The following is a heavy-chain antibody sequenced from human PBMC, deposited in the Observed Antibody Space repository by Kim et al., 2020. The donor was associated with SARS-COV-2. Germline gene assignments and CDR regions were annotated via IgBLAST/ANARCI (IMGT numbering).Heavy chain of an antibody. Sequence: ASVKVSCKASGYTFPSYSITWVRQAPGQGLEWMGWISPYNGNTNYAQRLQGRVTVTTDTSSSTAYMELRSLRSDDTALYFCARVWYGGIGLLDYWGQGTLVTVSS. V-gene: IGHV1-18*04. CDR3: ARVWYGGIGLLDY. D-gene: IGHD2-15*01. CDR2: ISPYNGNT. CDR1: GYTFPSYS. J-gene: IGHJ4*02.